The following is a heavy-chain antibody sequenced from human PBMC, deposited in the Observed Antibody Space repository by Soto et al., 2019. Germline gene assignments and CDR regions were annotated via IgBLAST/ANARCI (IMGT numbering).Heavy chain of an antibody. Sequence: SETLSLTCTVSGGSISSGDYYWSWIRQPPGKGLEWIGYIYYSGSTYYNPSLKSRVTISVDTSKNQFSLKLSSVTAADTAVYYCARSGVVTLSNWFDPWGQGTLVTVSS. D-gene: IGHD2-15*01. CDR2: IYYSGST. V-gene: IGHV4-30-4*01. CDR3: ARSGVVTLSNWFDP. CDR1: GGSISSGDYY. J-gene: IGHJ5*02.